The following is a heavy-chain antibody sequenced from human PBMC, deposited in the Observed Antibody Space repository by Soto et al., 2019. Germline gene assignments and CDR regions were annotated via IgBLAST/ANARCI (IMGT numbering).Heavy chain of an antibody. Sequence: QLQLQESGSGLVKPSQTLSLTCAVSGGSISSGGYSWSWIRQPPGKGLEWIGYIYHSGSTYYNPSREXRXSXSXXRSKTQFSLRLSSVAAADTAVYYCAGGIAARPLGYWGQGTLVTVSS. CDR2: IYHSGST. J-gene: IGHJ4*02. CDR1: GGSISSGGYS. CDR3: AGGIAARPLGY. D-gene: IGHD6-6*01. V-gene: IGHV4-30-2*01.